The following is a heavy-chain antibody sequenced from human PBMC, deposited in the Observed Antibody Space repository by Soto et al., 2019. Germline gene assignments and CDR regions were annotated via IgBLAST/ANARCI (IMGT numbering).Heavy chain of an antibody. CDR1: GYTFTGYY. CDR3: ARALSIAARLWWFDP. CDR2: INPNSGGT. Sequence: ASVKVSCKASGYTFTGYYVHWVRQAPGQGLEWMGWINPNSGGTNYAQKFQGRVTMTRDTSISTAYMELSRLRSDDTAVYYCARALSIAARLWWFDPWGQGTLVTVSS. D-gene: IGHD6-6*01. J-gene: IGHJ5*02. V-gene: IGHV1-2*02.